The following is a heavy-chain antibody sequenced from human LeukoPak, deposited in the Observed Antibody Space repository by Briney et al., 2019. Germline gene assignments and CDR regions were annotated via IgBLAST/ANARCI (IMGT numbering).Heavy chain of an antibody. CDR2: INHSGSP. D-gene: IGHD2-15*01. Sequence: PSETLSLTCAVYGGSFSGYYWSWIRQPPGKGLEWIGEINHSGSPNYNPSLKSRVTISVDTSKNQFSLKLSSVTAADTAAYYCARGRGVLVAATYYFDYWGQGTLVTVSS. CDR3: ARGRGVLVAATYYFDY. V-gene: IGHV4-34*01. J-gene: IGHJ4*02. CDR1: GGSFSGYY.